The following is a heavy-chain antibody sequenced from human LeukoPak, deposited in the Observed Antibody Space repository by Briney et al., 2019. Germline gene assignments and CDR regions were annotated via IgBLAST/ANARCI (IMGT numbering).Heavy chain of an antibody. CDR1: GFTFDDYA. V-gene: IGHV3-9*01. CDR2: ISWNSGSI. J-gene: IGHJ4*02. CDR3: AKQFYYDSSGYIDY. Sequence: GGSLRLSCAASGFTFDDYAMHWVRQAPGKGLEWVSGISWNSGSIGYADSVKGRFTISRDNSKNTLYLQMNSLRAEDTAVYYCAKQFYYDSSGYIDYWGQGTLVTVSS. D-gene: IGHD3-22*01.